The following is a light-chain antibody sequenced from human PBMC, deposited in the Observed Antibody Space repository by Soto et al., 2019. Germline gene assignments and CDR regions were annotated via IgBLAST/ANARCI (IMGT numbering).Light chain of an antibody. CDR2: DVT. V-gene: IGLV2-14*01. Sequence: QSALTQPASVSGSPGQSLTISCTGTSSDIGAYNYVSWYQQHPVKAPKLMIYDVTNRPSGVSDRFSGSKSGNTASLTISGLQAEDEADYYCSSYTSSSTPYVFGTGTKVTVL. CDR3: SSYTSSSTPYV. J-gene: IGLJ1*01. CDR1: SSDIGAYNY.